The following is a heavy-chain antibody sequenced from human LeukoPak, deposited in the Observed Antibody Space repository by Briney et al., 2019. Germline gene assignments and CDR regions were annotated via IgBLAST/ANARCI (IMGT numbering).Heavy chain of an antibody. D-gene: IGHD5-18*01. Sequence: ASVKVSCKTSGYTSASYGIIWVRQAPGQGLEWMGWISAYSGNTNYAQKLQGRATLTTDTSTSTAYMELKSLRSDDTAVYYCARAPRGYSYGYGGYWGQGTLVTVSS. CDR2: ISAYSGNT. V-gene: IGHV1-18*04. J-gene: IGHJ4*02. CDR1: GYTSASYG. CDR3: ARAPRGYSYGYGGY.